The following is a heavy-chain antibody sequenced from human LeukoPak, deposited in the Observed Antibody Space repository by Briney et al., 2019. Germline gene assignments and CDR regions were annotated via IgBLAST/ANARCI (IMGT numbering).Heavy chain of an antibody. D-gene: IGHD1-26*01. CDR3: ARDLARRIVGATPAY. V-gene: IGHV1-3*01. CDR2: INAGNGNT. Sequence: ASVKVSCKASGYTFTSYAMHWVRQAPGQRLEWMGWINAGNGNTKYSQKFQGRVTITRDTSASTAYMELRSLRSDDTAVYYCARDLARRIVGATPAYWGQGTLVTVSS. J-gene: IGHJ4*02. CDR1: GYTFTSYA.